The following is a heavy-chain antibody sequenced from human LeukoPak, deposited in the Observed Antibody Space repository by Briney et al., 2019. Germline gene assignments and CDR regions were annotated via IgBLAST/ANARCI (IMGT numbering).Heavy chain of an antibody. Sequence: GGSLRLSCAASGFTFSSYGMHWVRQAPGKGLELVSVIYSGGSTYYADSVKGRFTISRDNSKNTLYLQMNSLRAEDAAVYYCARTNNYYGSGINWFDPWGQGTLVTVSS. J-gene: IGHJ5*02. CDR3: ARTNNYYGSGINWFDP. V-gene: IGHV3-66*01. D-gene: IGHD3-10*01. CDR1: GFTFSSYG. CDR2: IYSGGST.